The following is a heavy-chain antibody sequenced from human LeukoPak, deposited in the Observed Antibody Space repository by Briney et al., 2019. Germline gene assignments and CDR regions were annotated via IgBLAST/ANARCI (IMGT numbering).Heavy chain of an antibody. J-gene: IGHJ3*02. CDR1: GYSISSGYY. CDR3: ARPIGGYCSSTSCYRGGAFDI. CDR2: IYHSGST. V-gene: IGHV4-38-2*01. D-gene: IGHD2-2*02. Sequence: SETLSLTCAVSGYSISSGYYWGWIRQPPGKGLEWIGSIYHSGSTYYNPSLKSRVTISVDTSKNQFSLKLSSVTAADTAVYYCARPIGGYCSSTSCYRGGAFDIWGQGTMVTVS.